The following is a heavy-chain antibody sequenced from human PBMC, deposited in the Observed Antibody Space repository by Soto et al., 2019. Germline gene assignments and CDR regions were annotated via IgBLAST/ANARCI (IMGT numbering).Heavy chain of an antibody. D-gene: IGHD1-26*01. CDR1: GFTFSYCW. CDR3: ARADRGAFDL. J-gene: IGHJ3*01. CDR2: IHSDGSST. Sequence: EVQLLESGGGLVQPGESLRLSCAASGFTFSYCWLHWVRQAPGMGLVWVSRIHSDGSSTTYADSVKGRFTISRDNARNTLYLQMNSLTAEDTAVYYCARADRGAFDLWGQVTVVTVSS. V-gene: IGHV3-74*01.